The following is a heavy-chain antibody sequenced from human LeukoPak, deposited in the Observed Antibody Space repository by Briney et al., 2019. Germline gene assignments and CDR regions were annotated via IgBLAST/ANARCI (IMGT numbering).Heavy chain of an antibody. Sequence: KSSETLSLTCAVSGGSISISNWWSWVRQPPGKGLEWIGEIYHSGTTNYNPSLKSRVTISVDKSKNQFSLKPNSVTAADTAVYYCARATRDYDILTGRFYWYFDLWGRGTLVSVSS. CDR1: GGSISISNW. D-gene: IGHD3-9*01. CDR2: IYHSGTT. V-gene: IGHV4-4*02. J-gene: IGHJ2*01. CDR3: ARATRDYDILTGRFYWYFDL.